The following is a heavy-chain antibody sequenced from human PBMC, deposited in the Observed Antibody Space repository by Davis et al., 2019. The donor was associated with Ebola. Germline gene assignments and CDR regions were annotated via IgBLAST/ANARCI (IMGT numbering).Heavy chain of an antibody. J-gene: IGHJ1*01. D-gene: IGHD3-22*01. V-gene: IGHV1-2*02. CDR1: GYSFTGHY. Sequence: ASVTVSCKASGYSFTGHYLHWVRLAPGQGPAGVAWINSNSGDPQYSEKFQGRVTVSRDTSINTVYMEFRNLRSDDTAVYYCARDTHYYNTSGYPEYFEHWGQGTLVTVSP. CDR2: INSNSGDP. CDR3: ARDTHYYNTSGYPEYFEH.